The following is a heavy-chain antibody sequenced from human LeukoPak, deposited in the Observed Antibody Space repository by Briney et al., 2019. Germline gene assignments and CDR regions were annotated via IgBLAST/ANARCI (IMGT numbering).Heavy chain of an antibody. CDR3: TTYRFPPRATTLDY. J-gene: IGHJ4*02. CDR2: IKSKTDGGTR. CDR1: GFTSSNAW. Sequence: GGSLTLSCAVSGFTSSNAWMSWVRQAPGKGLEWVGRIKSKTDGGTRDYAAPVKGRFTISRDDSKNTLYLQMNSLKTEDTAVYYCTTYRFPPRATTLDYWGQGTLVTVSS. D-gene: IGHD1-26*01. V-gene: IGHV3-15*01.